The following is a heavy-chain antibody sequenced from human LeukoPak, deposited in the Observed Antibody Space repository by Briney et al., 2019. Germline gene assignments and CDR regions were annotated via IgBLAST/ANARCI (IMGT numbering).Heavy chain of an antibody. Sequence: ASVKVSCKASGYTFTTHDINWVRQATGQGLEWLGWMSPNSGDTGYAQKFQGRVTMTSDSSVSTAYMELSSLRSEDTAIYYCVRTPPNWGFDYWGQGTLVTVSS. V-gene: IGHV1-8*01. J-gene: IGHJ4*02. D-gene: IGHD7-27*01. CDR3: VRTPPNWGFDY. CDR1: GYTFTTHD. CDR2: MSPNSGDT.